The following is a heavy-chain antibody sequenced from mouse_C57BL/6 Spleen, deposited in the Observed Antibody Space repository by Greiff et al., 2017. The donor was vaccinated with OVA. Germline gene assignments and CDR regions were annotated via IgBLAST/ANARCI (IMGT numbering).Heavy chain of an antibody. D-gene: IGHD2-4*01. J-gene: IGHJ2*01. CDR2: INPGSGGT. CDR1: GYAFTNYL. CDR3: ARWDYGYFDY. Sequence: VQLQESGAELVRPGTSVKVSCKASGYAFTNYLIEWVKQRPGQGLEWIGVINPGSGGTNYNEKFKGKATLTADKSSSTAYMQLSSLTSEDSAVYFCARWDYGYFDYWGQGTTLTVSS. V-gene: IGHV1-54*01.